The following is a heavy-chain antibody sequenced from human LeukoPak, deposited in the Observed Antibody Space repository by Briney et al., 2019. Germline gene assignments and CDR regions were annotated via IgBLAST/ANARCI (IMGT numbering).Heavy chain of an antibody. CDR1: GFTFSSYA. Sequence: SGGSLRLSCAASGFTFSSYAMSWVRQAPGKGLEWVSAISGSGGSTYYADSVKGRFTISSDNSKNTLYLQMNSLRAEDTAVYYCARGGVVVVTPFDLWGRGTLVTVSS. D-gene: IGHD3-22*01. J-gene: IGHJ2*01. CDR2: ISGSGGST. V-gene: IGHV3-23*01. CDR3: ARGGVVVVTPFDL.